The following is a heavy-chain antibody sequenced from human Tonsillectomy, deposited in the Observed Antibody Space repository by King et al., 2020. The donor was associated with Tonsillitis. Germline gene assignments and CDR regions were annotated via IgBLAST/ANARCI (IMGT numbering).Heavy chain of an antibody. V-gene: IGHV3-23*04. CDR1: GFTFSSYA. D-gene: IGHD3-16*02. J-gene: IGHJ1*01. Sequence: VQLVESGGGLVQPGGSLRVSCRASGFTFSSYAMSWVRQAPGKGLEWVSAISGSGGTTYHADSVKGRFTISRDNSKNTLYLQMNSLRAEDTAVYYCANHVYDYVGGSYRRGGYFQHWGQGTLVTVSS. CDR2: ISGSGGTT. CDR3: ANHVYDYVGGSYRRGGYFQH.